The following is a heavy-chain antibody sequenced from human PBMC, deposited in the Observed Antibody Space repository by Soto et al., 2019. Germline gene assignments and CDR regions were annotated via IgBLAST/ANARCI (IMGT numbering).Heavy chain of an antibody. Sequence: SDTPSLTCALSGGTINSGGYSWSWNRQPPGKGLEWIGYIYHSGSTYYNPSLKSRVTISVDRSKNQFSLKLSSVTAAATAVYYCASYLGYCRGGSCVNWFDPWGQGPLVTGSS. V-gene: IGHV4-30-2*01. CDR3: ASYLGYCRGGSCVNWFDP. CDR1: GGTINSGGYS. J-gene: IGHJ5*02. D-gene: IGHD2-15*01. CDR2: IYHSGST.